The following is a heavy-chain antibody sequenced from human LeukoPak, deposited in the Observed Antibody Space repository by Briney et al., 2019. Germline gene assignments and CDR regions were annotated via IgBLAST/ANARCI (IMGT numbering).Heavy chain of an antibody. CDR1: GGSISSGDYY. D-gene: IGHD6-13*01. V-gene: IGHV4-30-4*01. J-gene: IGHJ4*02. Sequence: SQTLSLTCTVSGGSISSGDYYWSWIRQPPGKGLEWIGYIYYSGSTYYNPSLKSRVTISVDTSKNQFSLKLSSVTAADTAVYYCARGISAAGTNFDYWGQGTLVTVSS. CDR2: IYYSGST. CDR3: ARGISAAGTNFDY.